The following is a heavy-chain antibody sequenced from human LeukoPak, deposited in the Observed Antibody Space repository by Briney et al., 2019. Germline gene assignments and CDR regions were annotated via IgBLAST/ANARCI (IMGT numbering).Heavy chain of an antibody. CDR2: ISSSSYI. CDR3: ARDGYSGYFHYYYGMDV. J-gene: IGHJ6*02. V-gene: IGHV3-21*01. CDR1: GFTFSSYS. D-gene: IGHD5-12*01. Sequence: GGSLRLSCAASGFTFSSYSMNWVRQAPGKGLEWVSSISSSSYIYYADSVKGRFTISRDNAKNSLYLQMNSLRAEDTAVYYCARDGYSGYFHYYYGMDVWGQGTTVTVSS.